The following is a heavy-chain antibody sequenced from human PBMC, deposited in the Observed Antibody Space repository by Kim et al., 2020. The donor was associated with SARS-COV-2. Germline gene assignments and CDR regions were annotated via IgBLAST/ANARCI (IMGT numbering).Heavy chain of an antibody. CDR2: K. D-gene: IGHD6-19*01. Sequence: KTYVDSVRGRFPIARDNDKNSVFLQLNSLRADDTAVYYCAKEVSSGRDYWGQGTLVSVSS. CDR3: AKEVSSGRDY. J-gene: IGHJ4*02. V-gene: IGHV3-7*01.